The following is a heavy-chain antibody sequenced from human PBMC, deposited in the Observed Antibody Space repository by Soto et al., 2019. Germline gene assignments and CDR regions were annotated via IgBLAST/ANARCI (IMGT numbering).Heavy chain of an antibody. CDR1: GFTFSSYS. CDR3: ARDPYDYIWGYYYMDV. J-gene: IGHJ6*03. Sequence: GGSLRLSCAASGFTFSSYSMNWVRQAPGKGLEWVSYISSSSTIYYADSVKGRFTISRDNAKNSLYLQMNSLRAEDTAVYYCARDPYDYIWGYYYMDVWGKGTTVTVSS. V-gene: IGHV3-48*01. D-gene: IGHD3-16*01. CDR2: ISSSSTI.